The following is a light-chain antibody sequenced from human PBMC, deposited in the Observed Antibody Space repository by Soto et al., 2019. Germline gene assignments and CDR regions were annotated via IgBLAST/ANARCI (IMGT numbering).Light chain of an antibody. Sequence: DIQMTQSPSSLSASEGDRVTITCQSSHDVSRNLNWFQQKPGEAPQLLISDASNLERGVPSRCSGSVSGTDFTLTISSLQPEDVATYYCQQYNSMLSFGGGTEVEIK. J-gene: IGKJ4*01. CDR3: QQYNSMLS. V-gene: IGKV1-33*01. CDR2: DAS. CDR1: HDVSRN.